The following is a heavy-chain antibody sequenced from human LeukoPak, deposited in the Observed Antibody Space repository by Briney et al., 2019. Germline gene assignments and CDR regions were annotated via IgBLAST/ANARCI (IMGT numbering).Heavy chain of an antibody. CDR1: GFTFSSYA. D-gene: IGHD5-12*01. CDR3: ARDIGQSGGYVLGMDV. J-gene: IGHJ6*02. CDR2: ISGSGGST. Sequence: GGSLRLSCAASGFTFSSYAMSWVRQAPGKGLEWVSAISGSGGSTYYADSVKGRFTISRDNSKNTLYLQMNSLRAEDTAVYYCARDIGQSGGYVLGMDVWGQGTTVTVSS. V-gene: IGHV3-23*01.